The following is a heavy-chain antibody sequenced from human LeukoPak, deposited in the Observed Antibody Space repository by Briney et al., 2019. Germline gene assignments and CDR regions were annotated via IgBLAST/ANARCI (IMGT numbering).Heavy chain of an antibody. CDR2: ISWNSGSI. Sequence: GGSLRLSCAASGFTFDDYAMHWVRQAPGKGLEWVSGISWNSGSIGYADSVKGRFTISRDNAKNSLYLQMNSLRAEDTALYYCARWGYRVRDYWGQGTLVTVSS. V-gene: IGHV3-9*01. J-gene: IGHJ4*02. D-gene: IGHD5-24*01. CDR3: ARWGYRVRDY. CDR1: GFTFDDYA.